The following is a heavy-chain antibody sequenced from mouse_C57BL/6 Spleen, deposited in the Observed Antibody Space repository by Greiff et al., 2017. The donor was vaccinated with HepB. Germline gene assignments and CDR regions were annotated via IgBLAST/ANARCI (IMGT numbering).Heavy chain of an antibody. CDR1: GFTFSSYG. CDR3: ARQVYYDYDGYAMDD. V-gene: IGHV5-6*01. J-gene: IGHJ4*01. D-gene: IGHD2-4*01. Sequence: EVQLQQSGGDLVKPGGSLKLSCAASGFTFSSYGMSWVRQTPDKRLEWVATISSGGSYTYYPDSVKGRFTISRDNAKNTLYLQMSSLKSEDTAMYYCARQVYYDYDGYAMDDWGQGTSVTVSS. CDR2: ISSGGSYT.